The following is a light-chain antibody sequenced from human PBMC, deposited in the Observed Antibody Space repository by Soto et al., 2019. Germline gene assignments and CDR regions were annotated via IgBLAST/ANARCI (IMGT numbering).Light chain of an antibody. CDR2: GAS. CDR1: QSVSSGS. Sequence: EIVLTQSPGTLPLSPGERATLSCRASQSVSSGSLAWYQQKPGQAPRLLISGASSRATGIPDRFSGSGSGTDFTLTISRLEPEDFAEYYCQQYGTSPRTFGQGTKVEIK. V-gene: IGKV3-20*01. CDR3: QQYGTSPRT. J-gene: IGKJ1*01.